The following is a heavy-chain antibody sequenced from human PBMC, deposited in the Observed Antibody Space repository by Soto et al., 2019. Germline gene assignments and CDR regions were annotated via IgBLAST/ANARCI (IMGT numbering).Heavy chain of an antibody. Sequence: SETLSLTCTVSGGSVSSGSYYWSWIRQPPGKGLEWIGYIYYSGSTNYNPSLKSRVTISVDTSKNQFSLKLSSVTPPDTAWYSCARVGGGGSGSYYSGHYGMDVWGQGTTVTVSS. CDR3: ARVGGGGSGSYYSGHYGMDV. J-gene: IGHJ6*02. V-gene: IGHV4-61*01. CDR1: GGSVSSGSYY. CDR2: IYYSGST. D-gene: IGHD3-10*01.